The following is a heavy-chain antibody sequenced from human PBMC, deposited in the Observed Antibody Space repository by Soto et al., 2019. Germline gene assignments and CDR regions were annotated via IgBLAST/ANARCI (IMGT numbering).Heavy chain of an antibody. Sequence: SETLSLTCAVYGGSFSGYYWSWIRQPPGKGLEWIGEINHSGSTNYNPSLKSRVTISVDTSKNQFSLKLSSVTAADTAVYYCARGFRSVVGPAAVSPHLNWFDRWGQGTVVTVSS. CDR3: ARGFRSVVGPAAVSPHLNWFDR. J-gene: IGHJ5*02. D-gene: IGHD2-2*01. CDR1: GGSFSGYY. V-gene: IGHV4-34*01. CDR2: INHSGST.